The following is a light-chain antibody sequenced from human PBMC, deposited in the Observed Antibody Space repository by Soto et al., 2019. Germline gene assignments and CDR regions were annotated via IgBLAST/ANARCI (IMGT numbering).Light chain of an antibody. CDR1: QSVSSNY. J-gene: IGKJ4*01. Sequence: EIVLPQSPGTLSLSPGERATLSCRARQSVSSNYLAWYQQKPGQAPRRLLYGAASRATGIPDRCSGSGSGTDFSLTISRLEADEFSVYYCQQYGSSPSGTFGRGTKVDI. CDR2: GAA. CDR3: QQYGSSPSGT. V-gene: IGKV3-20*01.